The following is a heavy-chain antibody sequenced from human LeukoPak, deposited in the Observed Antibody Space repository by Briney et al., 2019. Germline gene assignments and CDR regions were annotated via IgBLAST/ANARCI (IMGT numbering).Heavy chain of an antibody. D-gene: IGHD2-2*01. Sequence: GGSLRLSCAASGFTFSSYAMHWVRQAPGKGLEWVAVISYDGSNKYYADSVKGRFTISRDNSKNTLYLQMNSLRAEDTAVYYCARGQFNVVVPAAIDYWGQGTLVTVSS. CDR2: ISYDGSNK. V-gene: IGHV3-30-3*01. CDR3: ARGQFNVVVPAAIDY. J-gene: IGHJ4*02. CDR1: GFTFSSYA.